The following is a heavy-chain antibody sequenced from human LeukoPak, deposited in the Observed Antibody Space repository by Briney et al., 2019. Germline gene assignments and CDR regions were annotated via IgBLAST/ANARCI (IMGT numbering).Heavy chain of an antibody. CDR2: VSGSGGST. J-gene: IGHJ5*02. CDR1: GFTFSNYA. Sequence: GGSLRLSCAASGFTFSNYAMGWVRQAPGKGLEWVSSVSGSGGSTRNADSVKGRFTISRDNSKNTLYLQMNSLRVEDTAVYYCAREEAISWFDPWGQGTLVTVSS. CDR3: AREEAISWFDP. D-gene: IGHD3-9*01. V-gene: IGHV3-23*01.